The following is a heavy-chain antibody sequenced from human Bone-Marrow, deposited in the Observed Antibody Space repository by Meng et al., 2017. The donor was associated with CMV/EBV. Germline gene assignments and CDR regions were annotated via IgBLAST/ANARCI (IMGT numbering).Heavy chain of an antibody. CDR2: IKQDGSEK. CDR3: ASTSGQ. J-gene: IGHJ4*02. CDR1: GFNFNNHT. D-gene: IGHD3-16*01. Sequence: ESLKISCVAPGFNFNNHTMNWVRQAPGKGLEWVANIKQDGSEKDYVDSVKGRFTISRDNAKNSLYLQMNSLRAEDTAVYYCASTSGQWGQGRLVTVSS. V-gene: IGHV3-7*01.